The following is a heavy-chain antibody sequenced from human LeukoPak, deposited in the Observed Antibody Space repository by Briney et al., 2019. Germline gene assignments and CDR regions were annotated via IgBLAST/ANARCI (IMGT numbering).Heavy chain of an antibody. D-gene: IGHD1-26*01. J-gene: IGHJ4*02. CDR3: ARRPWNVYSGRYFHYFDY. CDR2: IIPIFGTA. Sequence: GASVKVSCKASGGTFSGYAISWVRQAPGQGLEWMGGIIPIFGTANYAQKFQGRVTITADESTSTAYMELSSLRSEDTAVYYCARRPWNVYSGRYFHYFDYWGQGTLVTVSS. CDR1: GGTFSGYA. V-gene: IGHV1-69*13.